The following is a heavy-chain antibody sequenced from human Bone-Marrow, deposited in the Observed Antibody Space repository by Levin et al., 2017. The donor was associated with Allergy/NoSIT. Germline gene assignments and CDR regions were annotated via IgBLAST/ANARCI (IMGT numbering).Heavy chain of an antibody. CDR1: GFTVSNNY. J-gene: IGHJ1*01. CDR2: IYSGGGT. V-gene: IGHV3-66*02. CDR3: KNRRD. Sequence: GGSLRLSCAASGFTVSNNYMSWVRQAPGKGLEWVSFIYSGGGTYYADSVKGRFTISRDSSENTLYLQMNSLRAEDTAVYYCKNRRDWGQGTLVTVSS.